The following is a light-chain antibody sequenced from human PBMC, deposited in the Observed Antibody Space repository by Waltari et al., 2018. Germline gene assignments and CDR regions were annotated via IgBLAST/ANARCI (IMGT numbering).Light chain of an antibody. CDR2: GAS. CDR1: QSVSSNY. CDR3: QQYGGSPTYT. Sequence: ESVLTQSPGTLSLSPGERATLSCRASQSVSSNYLAWYQRRPGQAPRLLFFGASSRATGVPDRFSGSVSGTDFTLTISRLEPEDFAVYFCQQYGGSPTYTFGQGTKLEIK. J-gene: IGKJ2*01. V-gene: IGKV3-20*01.